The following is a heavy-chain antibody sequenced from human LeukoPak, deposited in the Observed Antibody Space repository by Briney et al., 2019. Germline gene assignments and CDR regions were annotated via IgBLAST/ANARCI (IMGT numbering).Heavy chain of an antibody. V-gene: IGHV3-30*03. J-gene: IGHJ4*02. CDR3: ARQMVRGVIIDFDY. Sequence: PGGSLRLSCAASGFTFSSYGMHWVRQAPGKGLEWVAVISYDGSNKYYADSVKGRFTISRDNSKNTLYLQMNSLRAEDTAVYYCARQMVRGVIIDFDYWGQGTLVTVSS. D-gene: IGHD3-10*01. CDR2: ISYDGSNK. CDR1: GFTFSSYG.